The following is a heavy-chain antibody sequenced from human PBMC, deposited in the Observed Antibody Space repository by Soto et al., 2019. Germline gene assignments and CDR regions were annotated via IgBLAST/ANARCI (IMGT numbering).Heavy chain of an antibody. CDR3: ARGFVAAVYYYYMDV. V-gene: IGHV1-18*01. CDR2: ISAYNGNT. J-gene: IGHJ6*03. D-gene: IGHD6-13*01. CDR1: GYTFTSYG. Sequence: ASVKVSCKASGYTFTSYGISWVRQAPGQGLEWMGWISAYNGNTNYAQKLQGRVTMTTDTSTSTAYMELRSLRSDDTAVYYCARGFVAAVYYYYMDVWGKGTTVTVSS.